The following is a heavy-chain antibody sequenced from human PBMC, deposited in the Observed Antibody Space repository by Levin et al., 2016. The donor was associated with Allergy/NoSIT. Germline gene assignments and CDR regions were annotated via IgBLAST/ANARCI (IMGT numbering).Heavy chain of an antibody. Sequence: SETLSLTCTVSGGSISSSSYFWGWIRQPPGKGLEWIGSIYYSGSTYYNPSLKSRVTISVDTSKNQFSLKLSSVTAADTAVYYCARQGVRSGSYPNWFDRWGQGTLVTVSS. D-gene: IGHD1-26*01. V-gene: IGHV4-39*01. CDR3: ARQGVRSGSYPNWFDR. CDR1: GGSISSSSYF. CDR2: IYYSGST. J-gene: IGHJ5*02.